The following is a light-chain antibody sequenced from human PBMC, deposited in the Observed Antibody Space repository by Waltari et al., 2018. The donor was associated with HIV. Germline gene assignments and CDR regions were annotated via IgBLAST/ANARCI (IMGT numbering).Light chain of an antibody. CDR2: DAS. J-gene: IGKJ2*01. CDR1: QDISSD. Sequence: DIQMTQSPSSLSASVGDRVIITFRASQDISSDLNWYQQTAGQVPKLLIFDASSLQSGVPSRFIGSGSGTDFSLTISSLQPEDFATYYCQQSYSMYTFGQGTKLEIK. V-gene: IGKV1-39*01. CDR3: QQSYSMYT.